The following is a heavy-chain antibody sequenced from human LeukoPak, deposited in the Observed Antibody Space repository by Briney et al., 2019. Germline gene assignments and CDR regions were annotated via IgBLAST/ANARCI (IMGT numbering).Heavy chain of an antibody. CDR2: IRYDGSNK. J-gene: IGHJ4*02. V-gene: IGHV3-30*02. CDR1: GFTFSSYG. D-gene: IGHD3-10*01. CDR3: AKLPVLLWFGELLSLTDY. Sequence: GGSLRLSCAASGFTFSSYGMHWVRQAPGKGLEWVAFIRYDGSNKYYADSVKGRFTISGDNSKNTLYLQMNSLRAEDTAVYYCAKLPVLLWFGELLSLTDYWGQGTLVTVSS.